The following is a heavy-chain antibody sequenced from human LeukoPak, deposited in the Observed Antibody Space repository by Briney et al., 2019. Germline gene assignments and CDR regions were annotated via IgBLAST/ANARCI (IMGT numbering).Heavy chain of an antibody. CDR2: INPNSGGT. Sequence: GASXKVSCKASGYTFTGYYMHWVRQAPGQGLEWMGWINPNSGGTNYAQKFQGRVTMTRDTSISTAYMELSRLRSDDTAVYYCARNGGYCGGDCYPRDNWFDPWGQGTLVTVSS. J-gene: IGHJ5*02. CDR1: GYTFTGYY. V-gene: IGHV1-2*02. D-gene: IGHD2-21*01. CDR3: ARNGGYCGGDCYPRDNWFDP.